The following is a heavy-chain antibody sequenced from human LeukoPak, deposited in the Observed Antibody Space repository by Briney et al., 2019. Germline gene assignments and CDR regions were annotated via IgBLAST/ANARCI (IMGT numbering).Heavy chain of an antibody. D-gene: IGHD3-3*01. Sequence: SVKVSCKASGGTFSSYTISWVQQAPGQGLEWMGRIIPILGIANYAQKFQGRVTITADKSTSTAYMELSSLRSEDTAVYYCACSTYYDFWSGYYFYPWGQGTLVTVSS. J-gene: IGHJ5*02. CDR1: GGTFSSYT. CDR3: ACSTYYDFWSGYYFYP. CDR2: IIPILGIA. V-gene: IGHV1-69*02.